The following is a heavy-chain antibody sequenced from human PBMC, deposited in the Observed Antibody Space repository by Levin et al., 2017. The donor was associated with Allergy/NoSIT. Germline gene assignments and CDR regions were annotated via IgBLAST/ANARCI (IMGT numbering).Heavy chain of an antibody. J-gene: IGHJ3*02. CDR1: GGSISSSSYY. V-gene: IGHV4-39*01. D-gene: IGHD3-22*01. CDR2: IFHTGTT. Sequence: SETLSLTCTVSGGSISSSSYYWGWIRQPPGRGLQWIGTIFHTGTTYYNPSLKSRVTISVDTSKNQFSLRLSSVTAADTAVYYCARHRYFYDSGGFSDAFDIWGQGTMVTVSS. CDR3: ARHRYFYDSGGFSDAFDI.